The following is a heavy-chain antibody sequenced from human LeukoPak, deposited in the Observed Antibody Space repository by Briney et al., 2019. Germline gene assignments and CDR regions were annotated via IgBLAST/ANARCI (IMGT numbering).Heavy chain of an antibody. Sequence: GGSLRLSCAASGFTFSSSWMCWVRQAPGEGLEWVASINQDGGQKHYVDSVKGRFTISRDNAKNSLFLQMNSLRAEDTAVYYCARVPAARGIYFDYWGQGTLVTVSS. CDR3: ARVPAARGIYFDY. CDR2: INQDGGQK. CDR1: GFTFSSSW. V-gene: IGHV3-7*01. J-gene: IGHJ4*02. D-gene: IGHD5-18*01.